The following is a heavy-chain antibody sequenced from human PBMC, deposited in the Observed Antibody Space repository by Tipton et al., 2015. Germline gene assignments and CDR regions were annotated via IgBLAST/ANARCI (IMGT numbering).Heavy chain of an antibody. D-gene: IGHD2-21*02. CDR3: AADVEATAVDAYDF. CDR2: ISSSGSYI. J-gene: IGHJ3*01. CDR1: GFPFTSYA. Sequence: SLRLSCAASGFPFTSYAMNWLRQAPGKGPEWLSSISSSGSYIHYADSVKGRFTVSRDNARDSVFLQMNSLRVEDTAVYYCAADVEATAVDAYDFWGQGTLVTVSS. V-gene: IGHV3-21*01.